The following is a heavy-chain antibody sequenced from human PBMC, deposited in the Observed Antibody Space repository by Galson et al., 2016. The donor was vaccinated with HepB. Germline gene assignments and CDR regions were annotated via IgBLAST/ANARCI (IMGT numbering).Heavy chain of an antibody. CDR3: AKDAGVIWSGGYFDY. Sequence: SLRLSCAASGFSFRNYAMLWVRQAPGKGLEWVAVISFDGSYKYYADSVKGRFTISRDNSKNTLYLQMNSLRAEDTAVYYCAKDAGVIWSGGYFDYWGQGTLGTVSA. CDR1: GFSFRNYA. D-gene: IGHD3-3*01. CDR2: ISFDGSYK. J-gene: IGHJ4*02. V-gene: IGHV3-30*04.